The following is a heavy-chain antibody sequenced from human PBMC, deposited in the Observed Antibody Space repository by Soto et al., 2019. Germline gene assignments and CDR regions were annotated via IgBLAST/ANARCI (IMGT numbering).Heavy chain of an antibody. V-gene: IGHV6-1*01. CDR1: GDSVSSNSAA. CDR2: TYYRSKWYN. J-gene: IGHJ6*03. CDR3: AREGDTDGSSWYLGGELDYYYYMDV. Sequence: SQTLSLTCAISGDSVSSNSAAWNWIRQSPSRGLEWLGRTYYRSKWYNDYAVSVKSRITINPDTSKNQFSLQLNSVTPEDTAVYYCAREGDTDGSSWYLGGELDYYYYMDVWGKGTTVTVSS. D-gene: IGHD6-13*01.